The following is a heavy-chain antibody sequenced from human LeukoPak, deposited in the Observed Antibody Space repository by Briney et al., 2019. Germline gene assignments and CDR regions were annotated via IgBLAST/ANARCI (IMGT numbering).Heavy chain of an antibody. CDR3: ARMIYYYYTYYMDV. CDR2: ISYDESNK. Sequence: GGSLRLSCAASGFTFSSYGMQWVRQAPGKGLEWVAVISYDESNKWYADSVKGRFTTSRDNSQNTMSLQMNSLRAEDTAVYYCARMIYYYYTYYMDVWGIGTTVTVSS. CDR1: GFTFSSYG. D-gene: IGHD3-16*01. V-gene: IGHV3-30*03. J-gene: IGHJ6*03.